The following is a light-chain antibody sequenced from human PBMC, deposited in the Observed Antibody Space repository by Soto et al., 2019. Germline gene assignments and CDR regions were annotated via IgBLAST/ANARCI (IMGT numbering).Light chain of an antibody. Sequence: QSALTQPPSVSAAPGQKVTIPCSGSSSNVGNNYISWYQQLPGTAPKLLIYDNNKRPSGIPDRFSGSKSGTSATLGITGLQTGDEAEYYCGTWDSSLSAAFGGGTQLTVL. J-gene: IGLJ2*01. CDR3: GTWDSSLSAA. CDR2: DNN. CDR1: SSNVGNNY. V-gene: IGLV1-51*01.